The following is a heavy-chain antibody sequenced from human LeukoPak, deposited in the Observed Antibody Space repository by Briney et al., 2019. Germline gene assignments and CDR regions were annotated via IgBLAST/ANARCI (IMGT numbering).Heavy chain of an antibody. D-gene: IGHD6-13*01. Sequence: GGSLRLSCAASGFTFSSYAMSWVRQAPGKGLEWVSGISGSGGSTYYADSVKGRFTISRDNSKNTLFLQMNSLRAEDTAVYYCAKDFEYSGYSSSNFDYWGQGILVTVYS. CDR1: GFTFSSYA. V-gene: IGHV3-23*01. CDR3: AKDFEYSGYSSSNFDY. J-gene: IGHJ4*02. CDR2: ISGSGGST.